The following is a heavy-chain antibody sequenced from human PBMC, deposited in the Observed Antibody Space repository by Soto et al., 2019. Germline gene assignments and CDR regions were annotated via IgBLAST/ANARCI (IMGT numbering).Heavy chain of an antibody. D-gene: IGHD6-19*01. J-gene: IGHJ4*02. CDR1: GFTFSSYA. Sequence: QVQLVESGGGVVQPGRSLRLSCAASGFTFSSYAMHWVRQAPGKGLEWVAVISYDGSNKYYADSVKGRFTISRDNSKNTLYMKMNSLRAEDTAVYYCARDPYSSGGGDYWGQGTLVTVSS. CDR2: ISYDGSNK. V-gene: IGHV3-30-3*01. CDR3: ARDPYSSGGGDY.